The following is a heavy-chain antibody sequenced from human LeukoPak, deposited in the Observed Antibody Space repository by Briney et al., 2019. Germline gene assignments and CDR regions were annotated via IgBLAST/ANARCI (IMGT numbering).Heavy chain of an antibody. V-gene: IGHV3-7*01. CDR3: ANSSWWELRGLAFDI. CDR1: GFTFSNYA. J-gene: IGHJ3*02. Sequence: GGSLRLSCAASGFTFSNYAMSWVRQAPGKGLEWVANIKQDGREKYYVDSLKGRFTISRDNAKNSLYLQINSLRAEDTAVYYCANSSWWELRGLAFDIWGQGTMVTVSS. CDR2: IKQDGREK. D-gene: IGHD1-26*01.